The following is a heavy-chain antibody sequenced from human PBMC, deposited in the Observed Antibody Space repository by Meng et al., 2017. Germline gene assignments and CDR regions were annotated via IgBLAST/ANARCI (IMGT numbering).Heavy chain of an antibody. CDR3: ARKAGNCVTSTCYSLDY. Sequence: SVKVSCKASGGTFSSYAISWVRQAPGQGLEWMGGINAVFGTTDYAQKFKGRVTITTDESTSTVYMELTRLTSEDTAMYFCARKAGNCVTSTCYSLDYWGQGTLVTVSS. CDR1: GGTFSSYA. V-gene: IGHV1-69*05. J-gene: IGHJ4*02. D-gene: IGHD2-15*01. CDR2: INAVFGTT.